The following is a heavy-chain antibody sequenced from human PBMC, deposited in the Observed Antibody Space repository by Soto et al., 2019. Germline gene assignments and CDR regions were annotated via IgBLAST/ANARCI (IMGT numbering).Heavy chain of an antibody. D-gene: IGHD2-15*01. CDR3: ARGSTVAAILFDY. J-gene: IGHJ4*02. CDR1: GDSISSGGYY. Sequence: QVQLQESGPGLVKPSQTLSLTCTVSGDSISSGGYYWSWIRQHPGKGLEWIGYIYYSGSTYYNPSLKRRVIISVNTSKNQFSLKLSSLTAADTAVYYCARGSTVAAILFDYWRQGTLVTLSS. CDR2: IYYSGST. V-gene: IGHV4-31*03.